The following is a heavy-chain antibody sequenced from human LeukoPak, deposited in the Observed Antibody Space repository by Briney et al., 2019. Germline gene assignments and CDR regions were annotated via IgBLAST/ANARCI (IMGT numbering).Heavy chain of an antibody. Sequence: ASVKVSCKASGYTFTSYDINWVRQATGQGLEWMGWMNPNSGNTGYAQKFQGRVTMTRDTSTSTVYMELSSLRSEDTAVYYCARDREEEGAVVGYYFDYWGQGTLVTVSS. V-gene: IGHV1-8*01. CDR1: GYTFTSYD. CDR3: ARDREEEGAVVGYYFDY. J-gene: IGHJ4*02. D-gene: IGHD6-19*01. CDR2: MNPNSGNT.